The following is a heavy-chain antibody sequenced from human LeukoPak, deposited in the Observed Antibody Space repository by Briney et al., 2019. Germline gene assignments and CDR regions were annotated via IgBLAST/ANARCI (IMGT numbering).Heavy chain of an antibody. Sequence: GESLKISCKGSEYNFATCWIGWVRQMPGKGLEWMGSIYPGDSDTRYSPSFQGQVTISADKSINTAYLQWSSLKASDTAMYYCTRHVRVGATLSWFDPWGQGTLVTVSS. V-gene: IGHV5-51*01. CDR1: EYNFATCW. D-gene: IGHD1-26*01. CDR2: IYPGDSDT. CDR3: TRHVRVGATLSWFDP. J-gene: IGHJ5*02.